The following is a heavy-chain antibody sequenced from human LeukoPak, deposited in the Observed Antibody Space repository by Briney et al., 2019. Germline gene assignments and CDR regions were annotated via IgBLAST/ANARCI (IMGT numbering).Heavy chain of an antibody. CDR2: INTDGTVT. V-gene: IGHV3-74*01. CDR1: GFTFSKYW. J-gene: IGHJ4*02. CDR3: ATKQWLAPPPDS. D-gene: IGHD6-19*01. Sequence: GGSLRLSCAASGFTFSKYWMLWVRQAPGKGLESVSRINTDGTVTTYADSVKGRFTVSRDSADNTMFLQMNSVRDEDTAVYYCATKQWLAPPPDSWGQGTPVTVSS.